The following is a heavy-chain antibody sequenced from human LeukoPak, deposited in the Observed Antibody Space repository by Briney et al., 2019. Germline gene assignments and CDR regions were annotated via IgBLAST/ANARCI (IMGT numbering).Heavy chain of an antibody. Sequence: GGSLRLSCEASGCTFSAYAMTCVRQAPGKGLEWVSAISGSGGSTYYADSVKGRFTISRDNSKNTLYLQMNSLRAEDTAVYYCAKGARYYDSSGEIDYWGQGTLVTVSS. CDR3: AKGARYYDSSGEIDY. CDR2: ISGSGGST. J-gene: IGHJ4*02. D-gene: IGHD3-22*01. V-gene: IGHV3-23*01. CDR1: GCTFSAYA.